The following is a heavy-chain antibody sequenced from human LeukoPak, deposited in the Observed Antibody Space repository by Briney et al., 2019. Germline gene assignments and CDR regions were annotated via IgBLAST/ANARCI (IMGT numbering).Heavy chain of an antibody. V-gene: IGHV3-74*01. CDR3: ARVGYSSSWYIDY. J-gene: IGHJ4*02. CDR1: GFTFSSYW. D-gene: IGHD6-13*01. Sequence: GGSLRLSCAASGFTFSSYWMHWVRHAPGKGLVWVSRINNDGGSTSYADSVKGRFAISRDNAKNTLYLQMNSLRAEDTAVYYCARVGYSSSWYIDYWGQGTLVTVSS. CDR2: INNDGGST.